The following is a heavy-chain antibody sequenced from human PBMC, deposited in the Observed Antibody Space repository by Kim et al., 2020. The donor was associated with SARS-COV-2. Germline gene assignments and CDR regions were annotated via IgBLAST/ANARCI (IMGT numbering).Heavy chain of an antibody. V-gene: IGHV4-59*01. J-gene: IGHJ6*02. CDR2: IYYSGST. CDR3: VRGRTTGTTMGYYYGMDV. D-gene: IGHD1-1*01. Sequence: SETLSLTCTVSGGSISSYYWSWIRQPPGKGLEWIGYIYYSGSTNYNPSLKSRVTISVDTSKNQFSLKLSSVTAADTAVYYCVRGRTTGTTMGYYYGMDVWGQGTTVTVSS. CDR1: GGSISSYY.